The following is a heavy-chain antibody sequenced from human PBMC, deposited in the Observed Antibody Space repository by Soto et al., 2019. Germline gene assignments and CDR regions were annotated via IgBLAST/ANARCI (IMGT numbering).Heavy chain of an antibody. CDR3: ARDHGNYDSSGYFDY. CDR2: IIPIFGTA. Sequence: QVQLVQSGAEVKKPGSSVKVSCKASGGTFSSYAISWVRQAPGQGLEWMGGIIPIFGTANYAQKFQGRVTITTNKSTSTAYMELSSLRSEVTAVYSCARDHGNYDSSGYFDYWGRGTLVTVAS. CDR1: GGTFSSYA. V-gene: IGHV1-69*06. D-gene: IGHD3-22*01. J-gene: IGHJ4*02.